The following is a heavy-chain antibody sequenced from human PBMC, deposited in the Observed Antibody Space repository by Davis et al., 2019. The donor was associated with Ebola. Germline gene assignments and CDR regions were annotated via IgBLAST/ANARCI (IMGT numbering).Heavy chain of an antibody. D-gene: IGHD3-16*01. CDR1: GFTFSSYW. V-gene: IGHV3-7*01. CDR2: IKQDGSEK. Sequence: PAGSLTLSCAASGFTFSSYWMSWVRQAPAKALEWVANIKQDGSEKYYVDSVKGRFTISRDNAKNSLYLQMNSLRAEDTAVYYCASGMFGISTDWGQGTLVTVSS. J-gene: IGHJ4*02. CDR3: ASGMFGISTD.